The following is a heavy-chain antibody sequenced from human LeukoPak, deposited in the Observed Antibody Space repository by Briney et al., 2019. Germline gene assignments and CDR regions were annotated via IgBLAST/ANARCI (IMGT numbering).Heavy chain of an antibody. J-gene: IGHJ5*02. D-gene: IGHD1-26*01. CDR1: GFTFSNAW. CDR2: IKSKTDGGTT. Sequence: GGSLRLSCAASGFTFSNAWMSWVRQAPGKGLEWVGRIKSKTDGGTTDYAAPVKGRFTISRDDSKNTLYLQMNSLKTEDTAVYYCTTEVGVGAYNWFDPWGQGTLVTVSS. V-gene: IGHV3-15*01. CDR3: TTEVGVGAYNWFDP.